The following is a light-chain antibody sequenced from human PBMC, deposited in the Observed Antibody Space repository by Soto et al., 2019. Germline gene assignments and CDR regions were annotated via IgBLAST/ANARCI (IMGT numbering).Light chain of an antibody. CDR1: QSVCSW. CDR2: HAS. CDR3: QQCKCYLYT. J-gene: IGKJ2*01. Sequence: DIPLTQSPATLSSSVGDRATLTCRASQSVCSWLAGYQQKPGNAPKLLIKHASTLMGGVPSRFAGSGSWTEFTLTISSLQPDDVAGYYCQQCKCYLYTFGQGTKLEI. V-gene: IGKV1-5*01.